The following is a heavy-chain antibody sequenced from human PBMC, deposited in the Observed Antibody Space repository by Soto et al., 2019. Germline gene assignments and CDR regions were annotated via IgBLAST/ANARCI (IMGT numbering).Heavy chain of an antibody. CDR2: INPDGGGT. V-gene: IGHV1-46*01. D-gene: IGHD4-4*01. CDR3: AVGGNYLSMDV. CDR1: GYTFTSYY. J-gene: IGHJ6*02. Sequence: QVQLVQSGAEVKKPGASVKVSCKASGYTFTSYYMHWVRLAPGQGLEWMGIINPDGGGTSYAQQFQGRVIMTSDTSTSTAYMEMSSLRSEDTAVYYCAVGGNYLSMDVWGQGTTVTVSS.